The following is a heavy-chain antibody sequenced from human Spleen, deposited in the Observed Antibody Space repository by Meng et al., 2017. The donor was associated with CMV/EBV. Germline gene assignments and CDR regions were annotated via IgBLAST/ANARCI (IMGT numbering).Heavy chain of an antibody. CDR3: ARTGLSGYYYWFDP. CDR2: IYTSGST. V-gene: IGHV4-4*07. Sequence: GQRQGSGPGLVTPSDTLSLPCTGSGRSISSYYWSWIRQPAGKGLEWIGRIYTSGSTNYNPSLKSRVTMSVDTSKNQFSLKLSSVTAADTAVYYCARTGLSGYYYWFDPWGQGTLVTVSS. J-gene: IGHJ5*02. D-gene: IGHD3-22*01. CDR1: GRSISSYY.